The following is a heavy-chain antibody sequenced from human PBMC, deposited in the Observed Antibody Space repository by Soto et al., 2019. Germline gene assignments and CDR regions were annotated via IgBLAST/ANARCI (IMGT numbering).Heavy chain of an antibody. CDR1: GGSFSGYY. CDR3: ARVQYCSSTSCYVGYGMDV. CDR2: INHSGST. Sequence: SETLSLTCAVYGGSFSGYYWSWIRQPPGKGLEWIGEINHSGSTNYNPSLKSRVTISVDTSKNQFSLKLSSVTAADTAVYYCARVQYCSSTSCYVGYGMDVWGQGTTVTVSS. D-gene: IGHD2-2*01. V-gene: IGHV4-34*01. J-gene: IGHJ6*02.